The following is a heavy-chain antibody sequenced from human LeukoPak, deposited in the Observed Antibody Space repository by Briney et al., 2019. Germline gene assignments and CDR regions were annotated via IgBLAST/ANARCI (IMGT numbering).Heavy chain of an antibody. Sequence: PGGSLRLSCAASGFTVSSNYMSWVRQAPGKGLEWVSVIYSGGSTYYADSVKGRFTISRDNSKNTLYLQMNSLRAEDTAVYYCARERRQWLGASDYWGQGTLVTVSS. CDR2: IYSGGST. D-gene: IGHD6-19*01. CDR1: GFTVSSNY. J-gene: IGHJ4*02. CDR3: ARERRQWLGASDY. V-gene: IGHV3-53*01.